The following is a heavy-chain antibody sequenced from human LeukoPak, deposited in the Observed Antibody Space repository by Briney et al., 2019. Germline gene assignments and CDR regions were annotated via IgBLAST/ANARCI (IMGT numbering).Heavy chain of an antibody. Sequence: SETLSLTCAVYGGSFSGYYWSWIRQPPGKGLEWIGEINHSGSTYYTPSLKSRVTISVDKSKNHFSLKLISVTAADTAVYYCATSFEYSSSFRPPAFWGQGTLVTVSS. V-gene: IGHV4-34*01. D-gene: IGHD6-6*01. J-gene: IGHJ4*02. CDR2: INHSGST. CDR1: GGSFSGYY. CDR3: ATSFEYSSSFRPPAF.